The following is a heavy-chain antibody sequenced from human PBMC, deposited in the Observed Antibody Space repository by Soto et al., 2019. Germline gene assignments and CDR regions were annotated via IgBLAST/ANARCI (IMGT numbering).Heavy chain of an antibody. D-gene: IGHD7-27*01. CDR3: AGASNSAYFDS. J-gene: IGHJ4*02. Sequence: SETLSLTCTVSSGSISTYYWSWIRQPPGKGLEWIGYIYYTGRTNYNPSLKTRVAISMDTSKNQFSLNLSSVTAADTAVYYGAGASNSAYFDSWGLGTLVTVSS. CDR1: SGSISTYY. V-gene: IGHV4-59*01. CDR2: IYYTGRT.